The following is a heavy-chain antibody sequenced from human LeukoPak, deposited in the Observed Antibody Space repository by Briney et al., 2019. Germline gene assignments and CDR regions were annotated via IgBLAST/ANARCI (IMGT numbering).Heavy chain of an antibody. CDR3: ARSIRKGWLDP. Sequence: SETLSLTCTASVVSISDYYWSWVRQSPGKGLEWIGYIYNSGSTNYNPSLKSRVTISVDTSKNQFSLKLSSVTAADTAVYYCARSIRKGWLDPWGQGTLVTVSS. J-gene: IGHJ5*02. CDR2: IYNSGST. V-gene: IGHV4-59*08. CDR1: VVSISDYY.